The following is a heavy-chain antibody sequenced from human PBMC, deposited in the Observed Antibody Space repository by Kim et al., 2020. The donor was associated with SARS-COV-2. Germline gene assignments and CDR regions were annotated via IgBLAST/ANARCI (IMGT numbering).Heavy chain of an antibody. V-gene: IGHV4-39*01. Sequence: SETLSLTCTVSGGSISSSSYYWGWIRQPPGKGLEWIGSIYYSGSTYYNPSLKSRVTISVDTSKNQFSLKLSSVTAADTAVYYCARHREGFWFFDYWGQGT. CDR1: GGSISSSSYY. CDR2: IYYSGST. J-gene: IGHJ4*02. D-gene: IGHD3-9*01. CDR3: ARHREGFWFFDY.